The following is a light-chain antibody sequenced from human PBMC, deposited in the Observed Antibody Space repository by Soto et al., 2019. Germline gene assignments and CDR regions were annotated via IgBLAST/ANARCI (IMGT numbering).Light chain of an antibody. CDR3: SSYTSSSPLYV. J-gene: IGLJ1*01. CDR1: SSDVGGYEY. Sequence: SALTQPASVSGSPGQSITISCTGTSSDVGGYEYVLWYQQHPGKAPKLMIYDVSNRPSGVSNRFSGSKSGNTASLTISGLQAEDEADYYCSSYTSSSPLYVFGTGTQLTVL. CDR2: DVS. V-gene: IGLV2-14*01.